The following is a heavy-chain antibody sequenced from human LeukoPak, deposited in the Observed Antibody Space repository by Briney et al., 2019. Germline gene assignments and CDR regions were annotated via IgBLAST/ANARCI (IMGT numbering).Heavy chain of an antibody. CDR1: GGSISSYY. CDR2: IYYSGNI. CDR3: ARDMITFGGVRAYFDY. D-gene: IGHD3-16*01. Sequence: PSETLSLTCTVSGGSISSYYWSWIRPPPGKGLEWIGYIYYSGNINYNPSLKSRVTISVDTPKNQFSLKLSSVTAADTAVYYCARDMITFGGVRAYFDYWGQGILVTVSS. V-gene: IGHV4-59*01. J-gene: IGHJ4*02.